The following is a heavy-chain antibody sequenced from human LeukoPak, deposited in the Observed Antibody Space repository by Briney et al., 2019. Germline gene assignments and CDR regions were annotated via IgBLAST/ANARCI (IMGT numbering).Heavy chain of an antibody. Sequence: ASVKVSCKASGGTFSSDAISCVRQAPGQGLEWMGGIIPIFGTANYAQKFQGRVTITADKSTSTAYMELSSLRSEDTAVYYCARGDSGSSHMDAWGKGTTVTVPS. J-gene: IGHJ6*04. V-gene: IGHV1-69*06. D-gene: IGHD3-10*01. CDR1: GGTFSSDA. CDR2: IIPIFGTA. CDR3: ARGDSGSSHMDA.